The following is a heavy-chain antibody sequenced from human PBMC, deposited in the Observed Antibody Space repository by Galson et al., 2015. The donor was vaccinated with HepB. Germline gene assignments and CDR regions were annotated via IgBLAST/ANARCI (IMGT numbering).Heavy chain of an antibody. CDR1: GYTLTELS. CDR2: FDPEDGET. V-gene: IGHV1-24*01. CDR3: ATDCSSTSCYFDAFDI. Sequence: SVKVSCKVSGYTLTELSMHWVRQAPGKGLEWMGGFDPEDGETIYAQKFQGRVTMTEDTSTDTAYMELSSLRSEDTAVYYCATDCSSTSCYFDAFDIWGQGTMVTVSS. J-gene: IGHJ3*02. D-gene: IGHD2-2*01.